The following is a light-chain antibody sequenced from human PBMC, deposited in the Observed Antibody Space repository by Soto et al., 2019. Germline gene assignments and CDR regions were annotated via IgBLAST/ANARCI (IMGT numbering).Light chain of an antibody. Sequence: QSVLTQPPSVSGAPGQRVTISCTGSSSNIGAGYDVHWYQQLPGTAPKLLIYGNSNRPSGVPDRFSGSKSGTSASLAITGLQAEDEADYYCQSYDSSLSAVVFXXGXXXTVL. J-gene: IGLJ2*01. V-gene: IGLV1-40*01. CDR2: GNS. CDR1: SSNIGAGYD. CDR3: QSYDSSLSAVV.